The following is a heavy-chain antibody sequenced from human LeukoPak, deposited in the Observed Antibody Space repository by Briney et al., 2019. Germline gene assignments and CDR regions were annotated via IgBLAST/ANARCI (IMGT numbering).Heavy chain of an antibody. Sequence: SETLSLTCTVSGGSISSYYWSWIRQPPGKGLEYIGYIYYSGSTNYNPSLKSRVTISLDTSKNQFSLKLSSVTAADTAVYYCARVVHPARSVTVYFDYWGQGTLVTVSS. J-gene: IGHJ4*02. CDR1: GGSISSYY. V-gene: IGHV4-59*01. CDR2: IYYSGST. CDR3: ARVVHPARSVTVYFDY. D-gene: IGHD4-23*01.